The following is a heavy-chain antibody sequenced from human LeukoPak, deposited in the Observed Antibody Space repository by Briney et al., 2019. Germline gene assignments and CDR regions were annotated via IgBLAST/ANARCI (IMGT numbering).Heavy chain of an antibody. D-gene: IGHD3-3*01. J-gene: IGHJ4*02. CDR3: ARDAARISIFGVAYYFDF. CDR2: INAGNGNT. CDR1: GYIFSTYA. Sequence: GASVTVSCKASGYIFSTYAMHWVRQAPGQRPEWMGWINAGNGNTKSSQKFQGRITITRDKSANTSYLELSSLRSEDTAVYYCARDAARISIFGVAYYFDFWGQGTRVTVSS. V-gene: IGHV1-3*01.